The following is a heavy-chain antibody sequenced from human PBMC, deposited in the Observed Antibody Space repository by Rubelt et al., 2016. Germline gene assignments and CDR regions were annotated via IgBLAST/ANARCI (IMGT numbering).Heavy chain of an antibody. CDR3: ARDLRSSGWYSFSWFDP. J-gene: IGHJ5*02. V-gene: IGHV4-59*12. CDR1: GGSISSYY. D-gene: IGHD6-19*01. Sequence: QVQLQESGPGLVKPSETLSLTCTVSGGSISSYYWSWVRQPPGKGLAWIGSIYYSGSTYYNPSLKSRVTISVDTSKNQFSLKLSSVTAADTAVYYCARDLRSSGWYSFSWFDPWGQGTLVTVSS. CDR2: IYYSGST.